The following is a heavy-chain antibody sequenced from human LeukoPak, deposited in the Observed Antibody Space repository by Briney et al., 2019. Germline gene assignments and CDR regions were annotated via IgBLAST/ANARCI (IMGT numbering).Heavy chain of an antibody. Sequence: PGGSLRLSCAASGFTFSSYGMSWVRQAPGKGLEWVSAISGSGGSTYYADSVKGRFTISRDNYKNTLYLQMNSLRAEDTAVYYCARDLLGVVGHHYMDVWGKGTTGTVSS. CDR2: ISGSGGST. CDR1: GFTFSSYG. CDR3: ARDLLGVVGHHYMDV. D-gene: IGHD3-3*01. V-gene: IGHV3-23*01. J-gene: IGHJ6*03.